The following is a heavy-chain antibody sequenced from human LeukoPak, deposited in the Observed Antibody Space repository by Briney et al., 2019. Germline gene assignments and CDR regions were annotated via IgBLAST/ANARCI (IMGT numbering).Heavy chain of an antibody. Sequence: GRSLRLSCAASGFTFDEYAMHWVRQAPGKGLEWVSGISWNSGSIGYADSVKGRFTISRDNAKNSLYLQMNSLRAEDTALYYCAKDIRAVAGKGSFDYWGQGTLVTVSS. CDR3: AKDIRAVAGKGSFDY. J-gene: IGHJ4*02. D-gene: IGHD6-19*01. CDR1: GFTFDEYA. CDR2: ISWNSGSI. V-gene: IGHV3-9*01.